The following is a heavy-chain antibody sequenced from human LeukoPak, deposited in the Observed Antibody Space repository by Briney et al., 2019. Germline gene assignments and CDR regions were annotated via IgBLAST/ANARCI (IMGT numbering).Heavy chain of an antibody. V-gene: IGHV4-31*03. CDR1: GGSISSGGYY. J-gene: IGHJ3*02. D-gene: IGHD3-10*01. CDR3: AREGGDMMVREVIIAGAFDI. CDR2: TSYSGST. Sequence: KSSETLSLTCTVSGGSISSGGYYWNWIRQHPGKGLEWIGYTSYSGSTHYNPSLKSRVAMSIDTPKHQFSLKLGSVTAAGRAVYYCAREGGDMMVREVIIAGAFDIWGQGTMVTVSS.